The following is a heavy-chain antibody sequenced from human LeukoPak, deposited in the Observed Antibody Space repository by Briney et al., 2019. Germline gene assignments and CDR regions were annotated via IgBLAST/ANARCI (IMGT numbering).Heavy chain of an antibody. Sequence: GGSPRLFCAASGFTFSSYEMNWVRQAPGKGLEWVSYISSSGSTIYYADSVKGRFTISRDNAKNSLYLQMNSLRAEDTAVYYCARDGGGQQLIVFDYWGQGTLVTVSS. CDR1: GFTFSSYE. CDR3: ARDGGGQQLIVFDY. D-gene: IGHD6-13*01. CDR2: ISSSGSTI. J-gene: IGHJ4*02. V-gene: IGHV3-48*03.